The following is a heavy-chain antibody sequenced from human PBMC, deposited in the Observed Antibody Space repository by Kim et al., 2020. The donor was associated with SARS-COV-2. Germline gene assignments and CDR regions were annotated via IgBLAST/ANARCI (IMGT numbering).Heavy chain of an antibody. D-gene: IGHD2-21*01. V-gene: IGHV3-23*01. CDR3: AKDLAHIVVVIATSAFDY. Sequence: KGRFTISRDNSKTTLYLQMNSLRAEDTAVYYCAKDLAHIVVVIATSAFDYWGQGTLVTVSS. J-gene: IGHJ4*02.